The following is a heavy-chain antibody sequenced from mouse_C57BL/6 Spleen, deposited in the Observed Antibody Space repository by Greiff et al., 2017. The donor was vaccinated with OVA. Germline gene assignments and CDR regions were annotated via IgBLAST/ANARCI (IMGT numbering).Heavy chain of an antibody. J-gene: IGHJ3*01. Sequence: VQLQQSGAELVRPGASVKLSCTASGFNIKDYYMHWVKQRPEQGLEWIGRFDPEDGDTEYAPKFQGKATMTADTSSNTAYLQLSSLTSEDTAVYYCTTFYYYGSSYGFAYWGQGTLVTVSA. CDR3: TTFYYYGSSYGFAY. V-gene: IGHV14-1*01. CDR1: GFNIKDYY. D-gene: IGHD1-1*01. CDR2: FDPEDGDT.